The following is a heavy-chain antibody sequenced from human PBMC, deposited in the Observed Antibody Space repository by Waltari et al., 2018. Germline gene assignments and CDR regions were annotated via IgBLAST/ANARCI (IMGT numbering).Heavy chain of an antibody. J-gene: IGHJ4*02. CDR1: GYSFTNYA. CDR2: IDTTTGNP. V-gene: IGHV7-4-1*02. D-gene: IGHD5-12*01. CDR3: ARGGYSGYDSVY. Sequence: QVQLVQSGSELKKPGASVKVSCKASGYSFTNYAVNWVRQAPGQGLEWMGWIDTTTGNPTYAQGFTGRFVFSLDTSVTTAYLQVNSLKADDTAVFYCARGGYSGYDSVYWGQGTLVTVSS.